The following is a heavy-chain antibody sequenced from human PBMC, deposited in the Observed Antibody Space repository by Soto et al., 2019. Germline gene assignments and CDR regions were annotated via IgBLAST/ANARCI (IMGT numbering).Heavy chain of an antibody. CDR2: IYWDDDT. Sequence: ITLKESDPTLVKPTQTLTLTCSFSGFSLSADGVGVGWIRQPPGKALEWLALIYWDDDTRYRPSLKSRLTITKDSSKNQVVLTMTNMDPVDTATYYCAHAYGGTSWPNDAFDVWGQGTVVTVSS. CDR1: GFSLSADGVG. J-gene: IGHJ3*01. CDR3: AHAYGGTSWPNDAFDV. D-gene: IGHD2-2*01. V-gene: IGHV2-5*02.